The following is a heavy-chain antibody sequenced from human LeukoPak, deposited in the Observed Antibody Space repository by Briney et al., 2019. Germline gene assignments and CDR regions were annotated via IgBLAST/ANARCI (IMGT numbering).Heavy chain of an antibody. CDR1: GFTFSSYW. V-gene: IGHV3-7*01. Sequence: GGSLRLSCAASGFTFSSYWMSWVRQAPGKGLEWVANIKQDGSEKYYVDSVKGRFTISRDNAKNSLYLQMNSLRAEDTAVYYCARDWKWLETYKFDYWGQGTLVTVSS. CDR2: IKQDGSEK. D-gene: IGHD6-19*01. J-gene: IGHJ4*02. CDR3: ARDWKWLETYKFDY.